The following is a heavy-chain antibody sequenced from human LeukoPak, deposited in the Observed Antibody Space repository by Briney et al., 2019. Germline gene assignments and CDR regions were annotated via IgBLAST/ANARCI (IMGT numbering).Heavy chain of an antibody. CDR3: AKDNQGGYYDSSGYL. J-gene: IGHJ5*02. CDR1: GFTFSSYA. CDR2: ISGSGGST. D-gene: IGHD3-22*01. V-gene: IGHV3-23*01. Sequence: GGSLRLSCAASGFTFSSYAMSWVRQAPGKGLEWVSAISGSGGSTYYADSVKGRFTISRDNSKNTLHLQMNSLRAEDTAVYYCAKDNQGGYYDSSGYLWGQGTLVTVSS.